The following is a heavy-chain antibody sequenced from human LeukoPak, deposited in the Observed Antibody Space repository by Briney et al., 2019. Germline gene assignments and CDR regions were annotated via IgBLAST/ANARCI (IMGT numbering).Heavy chain of an antibody. CDR1: GGTFSSYA. CDR3: ARAPTTVVTPTQGAFDI. V-gene: IGHV1-69*01. CDR2: IIPIFGTA. Sequence: SVKVSCKASGGTFSSYAISWVRQAPGQGLEWMGGIIPIFGTANYAQKFQGRVTITADESTSTACMELRSLRSDDTAVYYCARAPTTVVTPTQGAFDIWGQGTMVTASS. J-gene: IGHJ3*02. D-gene: IGHD4-23*01.